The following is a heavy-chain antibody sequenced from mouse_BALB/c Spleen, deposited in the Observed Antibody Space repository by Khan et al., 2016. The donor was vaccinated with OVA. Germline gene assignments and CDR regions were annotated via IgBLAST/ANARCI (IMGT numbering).Heavy chain of an antibody. D-gene: IGHD2-1*01. CDR2: ISSGGDNT. CDR1: GFTFSSYT. Sequence: VQLKESGGGLVKPGGSLKLSCAASGFTFSSYTMSWVRQTQEKRLEWVATISSGGDNTYYPDSVKGRFTISRANAKNNLYLQMSSLRSEDTALYYCARSNYGTFAYWGQGTLVTVSA. CDR3: ARSNYGTFAY. J-gene: IGHJ3*01. V-gene: IGHV5-9*03.